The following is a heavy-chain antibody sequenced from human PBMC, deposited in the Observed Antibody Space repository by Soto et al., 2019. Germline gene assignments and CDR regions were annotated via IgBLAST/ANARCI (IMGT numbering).Heavy chain of an antibody. V-gene: IGHV3-7*01. Sequence: EVQLVESGGGLVQPGGSLRLSCAASGFTFSSYWMSWVRQAPGKGLEWVANIKQDGSEKYYVDSVKGRFTISRDNAKNSLYLQMNSLRAEDSAVYYCAREGRVEWLLRGMDVWGQGTTFTVSS. CDR2: IKQDGSEK. CDR3: AREGRVEWLLRGMDV. J-gene: IGHJ6*02. D-gene: IGHD3-3*01. CDR1: GFTFSSYW.